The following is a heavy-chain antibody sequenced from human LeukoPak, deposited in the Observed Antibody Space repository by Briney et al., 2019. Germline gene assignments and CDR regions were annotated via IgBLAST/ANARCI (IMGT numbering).Heavy chain of an antibody. CDR2: IYYSGST. Sequence: SETLSLTCTVSGGSISSYYWSWMRQPPGKGLEWIGYIYYSGSTNYNPSLKSRVTISVDTPKNQISLKLSSVIAADTAVYYCARGTLEYYFDYWGQGTLVTVSS. J-gene: IGHJ4*02. CDR3: ARGTLEYYFDY. V-gene: IGHV4-59*01. D-gene: IGHD3-10*01. CDR1: GGSISSYY.